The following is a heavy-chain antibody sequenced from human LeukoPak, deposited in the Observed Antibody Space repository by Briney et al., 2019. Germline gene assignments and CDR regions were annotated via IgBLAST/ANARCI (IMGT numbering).Heavy chain of an antibody. J-gene: IGHJ2*01. CDR3: ARAPIHDSSGYYLANYWYFDL. Sequence: ASVKVSCKASGYTFTSYGISWVRQAPGQGLEWMGWINAYNGNTKFAQKVQGRVTMTTDTSTSTAYMELRSLRSDDTAVYYCARAPIHDSSGYYLANYWYFDLWGRGTLVTVSS. CDR1: GYTFTSYG. V-gene: IGHV1-18*01. D-gene: IGHD3-22*01. CDR2: INAYNGNT.